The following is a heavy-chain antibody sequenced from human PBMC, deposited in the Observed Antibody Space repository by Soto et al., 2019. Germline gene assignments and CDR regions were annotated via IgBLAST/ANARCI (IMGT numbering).Heavy chain of an antibody. CDR3: ARALPEAGYYDSSGSPADY. D-gene: IGHD3-22*01. CDR1: GFPFSSYG. J-gene: IGHJ4*02. Sequence: GGSLRLSCAASGFPFSSYGMHWVRQAPGKGLEWVAVIWYDGSNKYYADSVKGRFTISRDNSKNTLYLQMNSLRAEDTAVYYCARALPEAGYYDSSGSPADYWGQGTLVTVSS. CDR2: IWYDGSNK. V-gene: IGHV3-33*08.